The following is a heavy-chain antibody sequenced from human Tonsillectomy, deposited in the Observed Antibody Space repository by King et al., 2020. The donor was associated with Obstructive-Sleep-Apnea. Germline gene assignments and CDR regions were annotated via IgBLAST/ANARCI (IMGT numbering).Heavy chain of an antibody. CDR3: ASADSGSYYAHFDC. CDR1: GDSVSSGSYY. D-gene: IGHD1-26*01. J-gene: IGHJ4*02. CDR2: MYYSGST. Sequence: VPLQESGPGLVKPSETLSLTCTVSGDSVSSGSYYWRWIRQPPGKGLEWIGYMYYSGSTNYNPSLKSRVTMSVDTSQNQFSLKLSSVTAADTAVYYCASADSGSYYAHFDCWGQGTLVPVSS. V-gene: IGHV4-61*01.